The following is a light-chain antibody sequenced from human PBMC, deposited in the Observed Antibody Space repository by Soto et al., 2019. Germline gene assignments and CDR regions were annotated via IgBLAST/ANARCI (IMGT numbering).Light chain of an antibody. CDR2: EVS. CDR1: SSDVGGYNY. CDR3: SSYTSSSFYV. V-gene: IGLV2-14*01. Sequence: SGLTQPASVSGSPGQSITISCTGTSSDVGGYNYVSWYQQHPGKAPKLMIYEVSNRPSGVSNRFSGSKSGNTASLTISGLQAEDEADYYCSSYTSSSFYVFGTGTKVTVL. J-gene: IGLJ1*01.